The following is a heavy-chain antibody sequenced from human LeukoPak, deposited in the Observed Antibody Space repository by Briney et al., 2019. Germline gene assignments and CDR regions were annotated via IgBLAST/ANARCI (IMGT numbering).Heavy chain of an antibody. CDR1: GYTFTSYG. CDR3: ARDFGHGPYYYDSNFDY. CDR2: ISAYNGNT. J-gene: IGHJ4*02. D-gene: IGHD3-22*01. Sequence: ASVKVSCKASGYTFTSYGISWVRQAPGQGLEWMGWISAYNGNTNYAQKLQGRVTMTTDTSTSTAYMELRSLRSDDTAVYYCARDFGHGPYYYDSNFDYWGQGTLVTVSS. V-gene: IGHV1-18*01.